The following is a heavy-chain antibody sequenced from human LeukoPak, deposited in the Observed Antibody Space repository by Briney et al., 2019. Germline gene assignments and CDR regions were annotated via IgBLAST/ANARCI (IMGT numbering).Heavy chain of an antibody. D-gene: IGHD2-15*01. CDR1: GFIFSDYY. CDR3: AREVVVASDAFDI. CDR2: ISTSGSTI. Sequence: SRGSLRLSCAASGFIFSDYYMSWIRQAPGKGLEWISYISTSGSTIYYADSVKGRFTISRDNAKKSLYLQMNSLRADDTAVYYCAREVVVASDAFDIWGQGTMVTVSS. V-gene: IGHV3-11*01. J-gene: IGHJ3*02.